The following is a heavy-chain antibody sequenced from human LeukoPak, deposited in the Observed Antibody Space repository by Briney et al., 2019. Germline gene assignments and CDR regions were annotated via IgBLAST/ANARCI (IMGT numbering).Heavy chain of an antibody. J-gene: IGHJ4*02. Sequence: KTSETLSLTCTVSGGSISSSSYYWGWIRQPPGKGLEWIGSIYYSGSTYYNPSLKSRVTISVDTSKNQFSLKLSSVPAADTAVYYCASNPIRYFDWLSEGGYFDYWGQGTLVTVSS. CDR1: GGSISSSSYY. CDR3: ASNPIRYFDWLSEGGYFDY. D-gene: IGHD3-9*01. CDR2: IYYSGST. V-gene: IGHV4-39*01.